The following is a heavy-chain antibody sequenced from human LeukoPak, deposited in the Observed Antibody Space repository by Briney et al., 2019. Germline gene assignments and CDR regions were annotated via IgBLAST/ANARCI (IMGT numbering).Heavy chain of an antibody. V-gene: IGHV1-18*01. Sequence: GASVKVSCKASGYTFTSYGISWVRQAPGQGLEWMGWISAYNGNTNYAQKLQGRVTMTTDTSTSTAYMELRSLRSGDTAVYYCARDKGWWTPNWFDPWGQGTLVTVSS. CDR2: ISAYNGNT. CDR1: GYTFTSYG. J-gene: IGHJ5*02. D-gene: IGHD2-15*01. CDR3: ARDKGWWTPNWFDP.